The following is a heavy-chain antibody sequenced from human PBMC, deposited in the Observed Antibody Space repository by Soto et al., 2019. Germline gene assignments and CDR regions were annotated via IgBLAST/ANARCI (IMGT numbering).Heavy chain of an antibody. V-gene: IGHV3-73*01. D-gene: IGHD2-15*01. CDR2: IRSKANSYAT. Sequence: LRLSCAASGFTFSGSAMHWVRQASGKGLEWVGRIRSKANSYATAYAASVKGRFTISRDDSKNTAYLQMNSLKTEDTAVYYCITYGNGSRYYFDYWGQGTLVTVSS. CDR3: ITYGNGSRYYFDY. J-gene: IGHJ4*02. CDR1: GFTFSGSA.